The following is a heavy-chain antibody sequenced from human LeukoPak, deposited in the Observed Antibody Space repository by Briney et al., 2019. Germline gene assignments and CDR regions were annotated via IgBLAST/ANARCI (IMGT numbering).Heavy chain of an antibody. V-gene: IGHV3-30*04. CDR3: ARDYCSSTSCYPALNAFDI. CDR2: ISYDGSNK. CDR1: GFTFSSYA. D-gene: IGHD2-2*01. Sequence: GGSLRLSCAASGFTFSSYAMHWVRQAPGKGLEWVAVISYDGSNKYYADSVKGRFTISRDNSKNTLYLQMNSLRAEDTAVYYCARDYCSSTSCYPALNAFDIWGQGTMVTVSS. J-gene: IGHJ3*02.